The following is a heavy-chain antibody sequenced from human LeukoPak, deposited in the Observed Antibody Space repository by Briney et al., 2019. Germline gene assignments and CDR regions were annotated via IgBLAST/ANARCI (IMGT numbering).Heavy chain of an antibody. D-gene: IGHD3-10*01. V-gene: IGHV4-31*03. CDR1: GGSISSGGYY. CDR2: IYYSGST. J-gene: IGHJ6*04. CDR3: ARETYYYGSPRADV. Sequence: SETLSLTCTVSGGSISSGGYYWSWIRQHPGKGLEWIGYIYYSGSTYYNPSLKSRVTISVDTSKNQFSLKLSSVTAADTAAYYCARETYYYGSPRADVWGKGTTVTVSS.